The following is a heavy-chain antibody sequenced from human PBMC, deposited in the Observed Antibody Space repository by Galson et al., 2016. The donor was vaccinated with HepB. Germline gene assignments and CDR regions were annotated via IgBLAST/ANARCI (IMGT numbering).Heavy chain of an antibody. V-gene: IGHV2-70*11. CDR1: GFSLSTSGMS. D-gene: IGHD5/OR15-5a*01. Sequence: PALVKPTQTLTLTCTFSGFSLSTSGMSVNWIRQPPGKALEWLARIDWDDDKYYSKSLKTRLTISKDTSKNQVVLRMTNTDPADTDTYFCARLIVSYYLDHWGQGSRVTVSS. J-gene: IGHJ4*02. CDR3: ARLIVSYYLDH. CDR2: IDWDDDK.